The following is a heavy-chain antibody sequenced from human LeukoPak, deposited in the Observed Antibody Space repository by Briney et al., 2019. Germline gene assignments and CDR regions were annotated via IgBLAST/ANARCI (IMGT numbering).Heavy chain of an antibody. CDR3: AKRGVVIRVILVGFHKEANYFDS. Sequence: GGSLRLSCAVSGITLSNYGMSWVRQAPGKGLEWVAGISVSGGRTNYADSVKGRFTISRDNPKNTLYLQMNSLRVEDTAVYFCAKRGVVIRVILVGFHKEANYFDSWGQGALVTVSS. V-gene: IGHV3-23*01. D-gene: IGHD3-22*01. J-gene: IGHJ4*02. CDR2: ISVSGGRT. CDR1: GITLSNYG.